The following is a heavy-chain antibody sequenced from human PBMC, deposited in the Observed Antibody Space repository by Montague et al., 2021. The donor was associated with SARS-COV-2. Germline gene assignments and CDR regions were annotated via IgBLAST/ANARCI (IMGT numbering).Heavy chain of an antibody. CDR2: INYSGST. J-gene: IGHJ4*02. V-gene: IGHV4-39*01. CDR3: ARQRRWGLVSNPRFFDY. D-gene: IGHD6-19*01. CDR1: GGSISSSSYY. Sequence: SETLSLTCTVSGGSISSSSYYWVWIRPPPGQGLEWIGSINYSGSTYYNPSLKSRVTISVDTSKNQFSLKLSSVTAADTAVYYCARQRRWGLVSNPRFFDYWGQGTLVTVSS.